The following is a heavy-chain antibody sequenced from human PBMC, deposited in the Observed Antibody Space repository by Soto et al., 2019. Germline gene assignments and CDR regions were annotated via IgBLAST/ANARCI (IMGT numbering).Heavy chain of an antibody. CDR3: AKDRDFRGTSYYHFYGMDV. D-gene: IGHD2-21*01. V-gene: IGHV3-30*18. J-gene: IGHJ6*02. CDR1: GFPFSAYG. CDR2: LSYDGNNE. Sequence: GGSLRLSCASSGFPFSAYGMHWVRQAPGKGLEWVAVLSYDGNNEYYADSVKGRFTVSRDNSKNTLYLQMSSLRAEDTAVYYCAKDRDFRGTSYYHFYGMDVWGQGTTVTVSS.